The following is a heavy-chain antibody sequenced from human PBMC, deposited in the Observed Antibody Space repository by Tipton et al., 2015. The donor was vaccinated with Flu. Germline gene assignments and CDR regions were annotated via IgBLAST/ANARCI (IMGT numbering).Heavy chain of an antibody. J-gene: IGHJ4*02. D-gene: IGHD2-15*01. CDR1: GYSFSSYW. V-gene: IGHV5-51*01. CDR3: GRQGYCSGGSCGIDH. CDR2: VYPGDSDA. Sequence: QLVQSGAEVKKPGESLKISCKGSGYSFSSYWIGWVRQMPGKGLEWMGIVYPGDSDARYSPSSQGQVTISADESTSTAYLQWSSLKASDTAMYYCGRQGYCSGGSCGIDHWGQGTLVTVSS.